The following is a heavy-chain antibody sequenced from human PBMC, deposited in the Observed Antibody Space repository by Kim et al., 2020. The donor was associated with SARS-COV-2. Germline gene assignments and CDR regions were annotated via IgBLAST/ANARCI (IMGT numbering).Heavy chain of an antibody. CDR3: AKDYGWLQLKYFDY. V-gene: IGHV3-9*01. J-gene: IGHJ4*02. Sequence: ADSGKGRFTISRDNAKNSLYLQMNSLRAEDTALYYCAKDYGWLQLKYFDYWGQGTLVTVSS. D-gene: IGHD5-12*01.